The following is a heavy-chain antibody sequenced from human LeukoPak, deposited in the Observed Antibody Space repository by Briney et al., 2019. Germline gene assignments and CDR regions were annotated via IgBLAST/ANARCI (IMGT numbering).Heavy chain of an antibody. CDR1: GGSISSGGYY. CDR3: ARFLEWFGIHDY. J-gene: IGHJ4*02. V-gene: IGHV4-61*08. CDR2: IYYSGST. Sequence: PSETLSLTCTVSGGSISSGGYYWSWIRQHPGKGLEWIGYIYYSGSTNYNPSLKSRVTISVDTSKNQFSLKLSSVTAADTAVYYCARFLEWFGIHDYWGQGTLVTVSS. D-gene: IGHD3-3*01.